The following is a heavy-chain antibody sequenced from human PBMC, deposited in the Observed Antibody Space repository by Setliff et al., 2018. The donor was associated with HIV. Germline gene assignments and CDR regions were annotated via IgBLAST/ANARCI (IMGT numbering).Heavy chain of an antibody. V-gene: IGHV3-23*01. CDR2: ISGSGGST. J-gene: IGHJ6*02. CDR3: AKETLAARGTLWHYYYMDV. D-gene: IGHD6-13*01. CDR1: GFTFGDYA. Sequence: GSLRLSCTASGFTFGDYAMSWVRQAPGKGLEWVSAISGSGGSTYYADSVKGRFTISRDNSKNTLDLQMNSLRAEDTAVYYCAKETLAARGTLWHYYYMDVWGQGTTVTVSS.